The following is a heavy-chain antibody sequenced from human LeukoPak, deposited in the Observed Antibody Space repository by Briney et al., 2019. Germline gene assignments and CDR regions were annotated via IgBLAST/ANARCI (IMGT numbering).Heavy chain of an antibody. V-gene: IGHV4-34*01. CDR3: ARVDYDFWSGSTNGMDV. CDR1: GGSFSGYY. D-gene: IGHD3-3*01. CDR2: INHSGST. J-gene: IGHJ6*02. Sequence: PSETLSLTCAVYGGSFSGYYWRWIRQPPGKGLEWIGEINHSGSTNYNPSLKSRVTISVDTSKNQFSLKLSSVTAADTAVYYCARVDYDFWSGSTNGMDVWGQGTTVTVSS.